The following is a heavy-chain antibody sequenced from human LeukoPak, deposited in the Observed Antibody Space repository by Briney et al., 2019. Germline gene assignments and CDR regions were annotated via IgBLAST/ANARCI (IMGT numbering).Heavy chain of an antibody. CDR1: GFTFSSFG. D-gene: IGHD3-10*01. CDR2: ISGSGGST. V-gene: IGHV3-23*01. Sequence: PGGSLRLSCAASGFTFSSFGMSWVRQAPGKGLEWVSAISGSGGSTYYADSVKGRFTISRDNSKNTLYLQMNSLRAEDTAVYYCAKGRITMVRGALMPFDYWGQGTLVTVSS. J-gene: IGHJ4*02. CDR3: AKGRITMVRGALMPFDY.